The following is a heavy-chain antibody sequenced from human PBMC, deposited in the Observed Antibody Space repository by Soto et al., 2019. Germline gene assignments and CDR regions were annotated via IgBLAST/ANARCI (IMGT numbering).Heavy chain of an antibody. CDR2: VNPSSGVT. V-gene: IGHV1-46*01. CDR3: ARDMREGLSGWHGVDY. D-gene: IGHD6-19*01. Sequence: QVQLVQSGAEVKKPGASVKVSCKPFGYTFTSYDIHWVRQAPGEGLEGMGIVNPSSGVTGYTQKFQGRVTMTTDTSTSTVYMELSSLRSEDTAVYYCARDMREGLSGWHGVDYWGQGTLVTVSS. J-gene: IGHJ4*02. CDR1: GYTFTSYD.